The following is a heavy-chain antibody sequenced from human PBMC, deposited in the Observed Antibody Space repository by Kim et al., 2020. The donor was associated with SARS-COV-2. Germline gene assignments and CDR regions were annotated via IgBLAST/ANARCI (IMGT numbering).Heavy chain of an antibody. CDR3: ARGNGVVVGFPFDY. Sequence: ASVKVSCKASGYTFTSYDINWVRQATGQGLEWMGWMNPNSGNTGYAQKFQGRVTMTRNTSISTAYMELSSLRSEDTAVYYCARGNGVVVGFPFDYWGQGTLVTVSS. V-gene: IGHV1-8*01. J-gene: IGHJ4*02. D-gene: IGHD2-15*01. CDR1: GYTFTSYD. CDR2: MNPNSGNT.